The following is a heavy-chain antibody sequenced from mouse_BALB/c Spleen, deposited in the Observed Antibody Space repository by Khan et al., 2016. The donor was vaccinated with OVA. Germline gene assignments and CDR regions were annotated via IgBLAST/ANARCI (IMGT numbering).Heavy chain of an antibody. CDR2: IFPGSVST. D-gene: IGHD2-2*01. Sequence: QVQLQQPGGDLMKPGASVKISCKATGYTFSSYWIEWVKQRPGHGLEWIGQIFPGSVSTTYNEKFKGKATFTADTSSNTAYMQLNSLTYEDSAVHYCARGGYGGFAFWGQGTLVTVSA. CDR1: GYTFSSYW. CDR3: ARGGYGGFAF. J-gene: IGHJ3*01. V-gene: IGHV1-9*01.